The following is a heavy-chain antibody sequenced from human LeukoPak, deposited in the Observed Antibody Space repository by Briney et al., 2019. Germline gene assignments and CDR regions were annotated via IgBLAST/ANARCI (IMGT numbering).Heavy chain of an antibody. D-gene: IGHD3-10*01. Sequence: PGGSLRLSCAASGFTFSSYWMSWVRQAPGKGLEWVSYISSSSSTIYYADSVKGRFTISRDNAKNSLYLQVNNLRAEDTAVYYCARAGSGAHYYYYGMDVWGQGTTVTVSS. V-gene: IGHV3-48*04. CDR3: ARAGSGAHYYYYGMDV. CDR2: ISSSSSTI. J-gene: IGHJ6*02. CDR1: GFTFSSYW.